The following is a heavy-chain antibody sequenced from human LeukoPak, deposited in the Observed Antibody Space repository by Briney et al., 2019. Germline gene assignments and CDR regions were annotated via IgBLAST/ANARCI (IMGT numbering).Heavy chain of an antibody. V-gene: IGHV3-13*01. J-gene: IGHJ6*02. Sequence: GGSLRLSCAASGFTFSSYDMHWVRQATGKGLEWVSAIGTAGDTYYPGSVKGRFTISRENAKNSLYLQMNSLRAGDTTVYYCARGLWFGELSVSGPCGMDVWGQGTTVTVSS. CDR2: IGTAGDT. CDR3: ARGLWFGELSVSGPCGMDV. D-gene: IGHD3-10*01. CDR1: GFTFSSYD.